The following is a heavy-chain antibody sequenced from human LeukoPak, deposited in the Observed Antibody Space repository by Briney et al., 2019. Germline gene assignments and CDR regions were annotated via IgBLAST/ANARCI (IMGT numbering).Heavy chain of an antibody. Sequence: PGGSLRLSCAASGFTFDDYAMHWVRQAPGKGLEWVSGISWNSGSIGYADSVKGRFTISRDNAKNSLYLQMNSLRAEDTALYYGGGGGGGGGGAGVGADYWGQGSVGTVSS. CDR1: GFTFDDYA. D-gene: IGHD3-16*01. J-gene: IGHJ4*02. CDR2: ISWNSGSI. V-gene: IGHV3-9*01. CDR3: GGGGGGGGGAGVGADY.